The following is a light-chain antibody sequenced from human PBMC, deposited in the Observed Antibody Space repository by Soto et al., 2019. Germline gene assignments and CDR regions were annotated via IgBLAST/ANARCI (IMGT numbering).Light chain of an antibody. CDR3: QSYDSSLSGVV. CDR2: GNS. J-gene: IGLJ2*01. CDR1: SSNIGAGYD. Sequence: QAVVTQPPSVSGAPGQRVTISCTGSSSNIGAGYDVHWYQQLPGTAPKLLIYGNSNRPSGVPDRFSGSKSGTSASLAITGLQAEDEVDYYCQSYDSSLSGVVFGGGTMLTVL. V-gene: IGLV1-40*01.